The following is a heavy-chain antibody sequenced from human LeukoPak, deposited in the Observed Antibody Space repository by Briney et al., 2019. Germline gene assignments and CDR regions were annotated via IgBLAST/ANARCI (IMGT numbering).Heavy chain of an antibody. J-gene: IGHJ6*03. CDR3: ARIAARDYYYYMDV. V-gene: IGHV1-69*06. D-gene: IGHD6-6*01. Sequence: SVKVSCKASGGTFSSYAISWVRQTPGQGLEWMGGIIPIFGTANYAQKFQGRVTITADKSTSTAYMELSSLRSEDTAVYYCARIAARDYYYYMDVWGKGTTVTVSS. CDR1: GGTFSSYA. CDR2: IIPIFGTA.